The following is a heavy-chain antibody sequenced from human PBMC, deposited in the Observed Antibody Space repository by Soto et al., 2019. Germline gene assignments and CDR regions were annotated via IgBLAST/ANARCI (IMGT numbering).Heavy chain of an antibody. CDR3: ARRGSCSSTSCYAFDF. Sequence: SETLSLTCTVSGGSISSYYWSWIRQPPGKGLEWIGYIYYSGSTNYNPSLKSRATISVDTSKNQFSLKLSSVTAADTAVYYCARRGSCSSTSCYAFDFWAQGTLVTVSS. V-gene: IGHV4-59*01. J-gene: IGHJ4*02. CDR1: GGSISSYY. CDR2: IYYSGST. D-gene: IGHD2-2*01.